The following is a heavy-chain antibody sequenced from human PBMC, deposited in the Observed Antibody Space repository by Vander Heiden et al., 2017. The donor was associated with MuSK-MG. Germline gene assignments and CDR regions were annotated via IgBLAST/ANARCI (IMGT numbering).Heavy chain of an antibody. CDR3: ARGVHIVVVTSIPEYYFDY. CDR2: ISYDGTKK. CDR1: RIPLCTSA. Sequence: QALLLQSGGGGVQPGTSLSLACADPRIPLCTSAMQWVRQAPGKGLEWVAVISYDGTKKYYADSVKGRFTISRDNSKNTLYLQMNSLRAEDTAVYYCARGVHIVVVTSIPEYYFDYWGQGTLVTVSS. J-gene: IGHJ4*02. D-gene: IGHD2-21*02. V-gene: IGHV3-30*04.